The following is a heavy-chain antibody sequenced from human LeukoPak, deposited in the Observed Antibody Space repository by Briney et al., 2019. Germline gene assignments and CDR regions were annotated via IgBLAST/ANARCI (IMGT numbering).Heavy chain of an antibody. V-gene: IGHV3-23*01. J-gene: IGHJ5*01. CDR3: AKDRYCISTNSPYDS. Sequence: GGSLTLSCAASGFTSTDYTMNWIRQPPGKGLEWIGGISYSEDSTYYAASAKVRLTISRDNSNCMLFLQVNSMRAEDTAVYYCAKDRYCISTNSPYDSWGQGTLVTVSS. CDR1: GFTSTDYT. CDR2: ISYSEDST. D-gene: IGHD2-2*01.